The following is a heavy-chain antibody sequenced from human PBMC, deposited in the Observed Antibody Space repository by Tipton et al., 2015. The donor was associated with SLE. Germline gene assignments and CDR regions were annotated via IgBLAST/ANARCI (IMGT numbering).Heavy chain of an antibody. CDR2: ISDGSST. CDR1: GFTFSNSW. V-gene: IGHV3-74*03. CDR3: ARYSSGSLDS. J-gene: IGHJ4*02. D-gene: IGHD1-26*01. Sequence: SLRLSCAASGFTFSNSWMHWVRQAPGKGLVWVSRISDGSSTTYADSVKGRFTISRDNAKNTLYLQMNSLRAEDTAVYYCARYSSGSLDSWGQGILVTVSS.